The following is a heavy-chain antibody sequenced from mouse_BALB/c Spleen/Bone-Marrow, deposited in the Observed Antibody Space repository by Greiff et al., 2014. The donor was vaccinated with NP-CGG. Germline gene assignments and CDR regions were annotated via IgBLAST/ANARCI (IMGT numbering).Heavy chain of an antibody. CDR2: IWADGGT. CDR3: ARITTATGAMDY. CDR1: GYSLTSYG. J-gene: IGHJ4*01. D-gene: IGHD1-2*01. Sequence: VKVEESGPGLVAPSQSLSISCTVSGYSLTSYGVHWVRQPPGKGLEWLGVIWADGGTNYNSALMSRLSISKDNSKSQVFLKMNSLQTDDTAMYYCARITTATGAMDYWGQGTSVTVSS. V-gene: IGHV2-9*02.